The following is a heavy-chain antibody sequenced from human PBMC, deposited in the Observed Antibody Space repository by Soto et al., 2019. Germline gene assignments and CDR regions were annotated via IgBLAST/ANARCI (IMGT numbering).Heavy chain of an antibody. V-gene: IGHV3-30*03. Sequence: GGSLRLSCAASGFTFSNYCMHWVRQAPGKGLEWVAVISYDGSNKYYADSVKGRFTISRDNDKNSLYLQMNSLRAEDTAVYYCARAGGSYPSVYWGQGTLVTVSS. CDR2: ISYDGSNK. CDR1: GFTFSNYC. D-gene: IGHD1-26*01. CDR3: ARAGGSYPSVY. J-gene: IGHJ4*02.